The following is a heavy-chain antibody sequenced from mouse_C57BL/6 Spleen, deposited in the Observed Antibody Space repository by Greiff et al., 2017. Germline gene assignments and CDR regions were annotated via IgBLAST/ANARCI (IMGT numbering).Heavy chain of an antibody. CDR2: IYPGDGDT. D-gene: IGHD1-1*01. CDR1: GYAFSSSW. V-gene: IGHV1-82*01. Sequence: VQVVESGPELVKPGASVKISCKASGYAFSSSWMNWVKQRPGKGLEWIGRIYPGDGDTNYNGKFKGKATLTADKSSSTAYMQLSSLTSEDSAVYFCARSYYGSSYWYFDVWGTGTTVTVSS. CDR3: ARSYYGSSYWYFDV. J-gene: IGHJ1*03.